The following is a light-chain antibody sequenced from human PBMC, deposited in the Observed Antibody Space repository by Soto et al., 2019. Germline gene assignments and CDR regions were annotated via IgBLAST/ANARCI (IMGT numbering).Light chain of an antibody. CDR2: DSS. J-gene: IGKJ2*01. V-gene: IGKV1-13*02. CDR1: QGISSA. CDR3: QQFNSYPYT. Sequence: AIQLTQSPSSLSASVGDRVTITCRASQGISSALAWYQQKPGNAPKLLIYDSSSLESGVPSRFSGSGSGTYFTLTISSLQPEDFTTYYCQQFNSYPYTFGQRTKLEIK.